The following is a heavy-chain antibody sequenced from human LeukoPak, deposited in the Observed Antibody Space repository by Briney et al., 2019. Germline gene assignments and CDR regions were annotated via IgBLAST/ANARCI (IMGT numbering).Heavy chain of an antibody. CDR2: INHSGST. CDR3: ARGHSGSFVIDP. Sequence: SETLSLTCAVYGGSFSGYYWSWIRQPPGKGLEWIGEINHSGSTNYNPSLKSRVTISVDTSKDQFSLKLSSVTAADTAVYYCARGHSGSFVIDPWGQGTLVTVSS. CDR1: GGSFSGYY. J-gene: IGHJ5*02. D-gene: IGHD1-26*01. V-gene: IGHV4-34*01.